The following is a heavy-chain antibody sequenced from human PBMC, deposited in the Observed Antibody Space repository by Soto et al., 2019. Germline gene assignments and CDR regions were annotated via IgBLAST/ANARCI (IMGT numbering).Heavy chain of an antibody. CDR3: ARRNYGEEGYFFDF. J-gene: IGHJ4*02. Sequence: QVQLRESGPGLVRPSETLSLTCPVSGGSITGYYWSWIRQPPGKGLEWIGYIYDSGTTTYNAALTSRVTISAYTSKNQFSLNLRSVTAADTAAYYCARRNYGEEGYFFDFWGQGLLVTVSS. V-gene: IGHV4-59*08. CDR2: IYDSGTT. CDR1: GGSITGYY. D-gene: IGHD4-17*01.